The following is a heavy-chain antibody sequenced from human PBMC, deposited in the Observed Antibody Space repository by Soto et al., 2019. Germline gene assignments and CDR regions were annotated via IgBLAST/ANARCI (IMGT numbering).Heavy chain of an antibody. CDR1: GYTFTGYY. D-gene: IGHD3-10*01. Sequence: QVQLVQSGAEVKKPGASVKVSCKASGYTFTGYYMHWVRQAPGQGLEWMGWINPNSGGTIYAQKFQGRVTMTRDTSISTADMELSRLRSDDTAVYYCARDKRFGETTYYGMDVWGQGTTVTVSS. J-gene: IGHJ6*02. V-gene: IGHV1-2*02. CDR2: INPNSGGT. CDR3: ARDKRFGETTYYGMDV.